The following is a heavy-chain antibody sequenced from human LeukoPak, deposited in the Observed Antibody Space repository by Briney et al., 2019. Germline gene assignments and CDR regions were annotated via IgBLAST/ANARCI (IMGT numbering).Heavy chain of an antibody. J-gene: IGHJ4*02. CDR1: GFTFSSYS. D-gene: IGHD3-16*01. Sequence: GGSLRLSCAASGFTFSSYSMNWVRQAPGKGLEWVSSISSSSSYIYYADSVKGRFTTSRDNAKNSLYLQMNSLRAEGTAVYYCARDRWVRGGFDYWGQGTLVTVSS. CDR2: ISSSSSYI. CDR3: ARDRWVRGGFDY. V-gene: IGHV3-21*01.